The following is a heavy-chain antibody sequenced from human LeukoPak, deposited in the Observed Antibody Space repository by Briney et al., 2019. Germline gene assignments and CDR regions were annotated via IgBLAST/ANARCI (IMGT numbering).Heavy chain of an antibody. D-gene: IGHD4-11*01. CDR3: AIPAYSNYDANFDS. CDR1: GFTFSTYN. V-gene: IGHV3-21*01. J-gene: IGHJ4*02. Sequence: GGSPRLSCAASGFTFSTYNMNWVRQAPGKGLEWVSSITTSSYIYYADSVKGRFTISRDNAKNSLYLQMNSLRAEDTAVYYCAIPAYSNYDANFDSWGQGTLVTVSS. CDR2: ITTSSYI.